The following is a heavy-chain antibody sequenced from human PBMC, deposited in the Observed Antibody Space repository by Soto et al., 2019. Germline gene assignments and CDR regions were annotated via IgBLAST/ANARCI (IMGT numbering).Heavy chain of an antibody. J-gene: IGHJ5*02. D-gene: IGHD2-2*02. CDR2: IYYSGST. CDR1: GGSISSSSYY. CDR3: ASGTAYCSSTSCYSWFDP. Sequence: QLQLQESGPGLVKPSETLSLTCTVSGGSISSSSYYWGWIRQPPGKGLEWIGSIYYSGSTYYNPSLKSRVTISVDTSKNQFSLKLSSVTAADTAVYYCASGTAYCSSTSCYSWFDPWGQGTLVTVSS. V-gene: IGHV4-39*01.